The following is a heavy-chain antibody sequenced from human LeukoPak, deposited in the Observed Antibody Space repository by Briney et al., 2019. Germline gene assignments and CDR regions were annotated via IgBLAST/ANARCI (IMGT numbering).Heavy chain of an antibody. V-gene: IGHV4-4*02. CDR1: GGSISSSNW. J-gene: IGHJ4*02. D-gene: IGHD3-16*01. CDR2: IYHSGST. Sequence: SETLSLTCAVSGGSISSSNWWSWARQPPGKGLEWIGEIYHSGSTNYNPSLKSRVTISVDKSKNQFSLKLSSVTAADTAVYYCASWGSYSVYYFDYWGQGTLVTVSS. CDR3: ASWGSYSVYYFDY.